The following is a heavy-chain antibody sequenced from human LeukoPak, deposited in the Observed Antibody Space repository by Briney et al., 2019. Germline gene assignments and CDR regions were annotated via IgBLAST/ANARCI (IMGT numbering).Heavy chain of an antibody. CDR3: ASAVGITMTKNAFDI. Sequence: RGGSLRLSCAASGFTFSNYWMHWVRQAPGKGLVWVSQINTDGSSANYADSVKGRFTISRDNAKNTLYLQMNSVRAEDTAVYYCASAVGITMTKNAFDIWGQGKMDTVSS. D-gene: IGHD3-22*01. J-gene: IGHJ3*02. V-gene: IGHV3-74*01. CDR2: INTDGSSA. CDR1: GFTFSNYW.